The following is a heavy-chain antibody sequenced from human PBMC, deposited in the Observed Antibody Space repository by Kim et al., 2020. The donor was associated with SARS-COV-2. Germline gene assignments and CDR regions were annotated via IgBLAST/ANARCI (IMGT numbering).Heavy chain of an antibody. D-gene: IGHD5-12*01. V-gene: IGHV3-53*01. CDR3: ARVQAWCSGYDCPGPFDY. Sequence: GGSLRLSCAASGFTVSSNYMSWVRQAPGKGLEWVSVIYSGGSTYYADSVKGRFTISRDNSKNTLYLQMNSLRAEDTAVYYCARVQAWCSGYDCPGPFDYWGQGTLVTVSS. J-gene: IGHJ4*02. CDR1: GFTVSSNY. CDR2: IYSGGST.